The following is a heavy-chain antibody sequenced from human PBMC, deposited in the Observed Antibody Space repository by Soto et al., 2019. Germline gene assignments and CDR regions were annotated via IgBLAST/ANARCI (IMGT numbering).Heavy chain of an antibody. CDR3: ARVANGRDGLNSYYYYGTDV. CDR2: IVPIFGTA. V-gene: IGHV1-69*13. CDR1: GCTFGNYA. D-gene: IGHD2-8*01. J-gene: IGHJ6*02. Sequence: SVKVSCKASGCTFGNYAISWVRQAPGQGLEWMGGIVPIFGTANYAQKFQGRVTINADESTSTAYMELSSLRTEDTAGYYCARVANGRDGLNSYYYYGTDVWGQGTTVTVSS.